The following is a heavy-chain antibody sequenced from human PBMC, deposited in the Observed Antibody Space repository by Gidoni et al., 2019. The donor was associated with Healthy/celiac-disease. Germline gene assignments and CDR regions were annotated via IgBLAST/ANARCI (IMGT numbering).Heavy chain of an antibody. V-gene: IGHV3-21*01. CDR1: GFTFSSYS. J-gene: IGHJ4*02. Sequence: EVQLVESGGGLVKPGGSVRLSCAASGFTFSSYSMNWVRQAPGKGLGWVSSISSSSSYIYYADSVNGRFTISRDNAKNSLYLQMNSLRSEDTAVYYCARARGFSGWSNYWGQGTLVTVSS. D-gene: IGHD6-19*01. CDR2: ISSSSSYI. CDR3: ARARGFSGWSNY.